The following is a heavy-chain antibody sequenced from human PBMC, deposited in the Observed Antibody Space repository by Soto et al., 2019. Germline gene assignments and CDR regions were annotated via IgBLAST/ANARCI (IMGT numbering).Heavy chain of an antibody. CDR1: GYSFTSYW. J-gene: IGHJ6*02. Sequence: GESQKISCKGSGYSFTSYWISWVRQMPGKGLEWMGRIDPSDSYTNYSPSFQGHVTISADKSISTAYLQWSSLKASDTAMYYCATYDYSNYYGMDVWGQGTTVTVSS. CDR2: IDPSDSYT. D-gene: IGHD4-4*01. V-gene: IGHV5-10-1*01. CDR3: ATYDYSNYYGMDV.